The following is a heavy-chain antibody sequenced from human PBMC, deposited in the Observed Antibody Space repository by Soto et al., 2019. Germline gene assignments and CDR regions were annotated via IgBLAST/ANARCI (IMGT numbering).Heavy chain of an antibody. V-gene: IGHV4-31*03. D-gene: IGHD5-12*01. CDR1: GASITSGGHY. J-gene: IGHJ5*02. Sequence: SETLSLTCSVSGASITSGGHYWTWIRQHPGKGLEWVGHINDRATTHYNPSLRSRVTIFMDTSKSQFSLNLASVTAADTAVYFCARGAFGGGYTSGWFDPRGQGHLVTVSS. CDR2: INDRATT. CDR3: ARGAFGGGYTSGWFDP.